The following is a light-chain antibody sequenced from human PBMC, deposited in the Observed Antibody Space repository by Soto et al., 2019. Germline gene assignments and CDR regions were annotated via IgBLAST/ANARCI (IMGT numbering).Light chain of an antibody. CDR2: EVS. CDR1: SSDVGSYNL. CDR3: CSYAGTSTHTV. Sequence: QSALTQPASVPGSPGQSITISCTGTSSDVGSYNLVSWYQQHPGKAPKLIISEVSKRPSGISDRFSGSKSGSTASLTISGLQAEDEADYYCCSYAGTSTHTVFGGGTQLTVL. V-gene: IGLV2-23*02. J-gene: IGLJ7*01.